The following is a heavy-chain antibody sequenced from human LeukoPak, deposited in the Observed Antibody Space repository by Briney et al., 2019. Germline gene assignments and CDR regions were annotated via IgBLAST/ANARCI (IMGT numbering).Heavy chain of an antibody. CDR3: ARDKIVGATIFDY. Sequence: PGGSLRLSCAASGFTFSTYWMSWVRQAPGKGLEWVANIKQDGGEKYYVDSVKGRFTISRDNAKNSLYLEMNSLRAEDTAVYYCARDKIVGATIFDYWGQGTLVTVSS. J-gene: IGHJ4*02. V-gene: IGHV3-7*03. D-gene: IGHD1-26*01. CDR1: GFTFSTYW. CDR2: IKQDGGEK.